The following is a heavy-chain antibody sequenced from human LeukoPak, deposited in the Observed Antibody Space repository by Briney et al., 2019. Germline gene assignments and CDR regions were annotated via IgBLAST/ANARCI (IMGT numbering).Heavy chain of an antibody. CDR3: VREREMATRSYYYGMDV. V-gene: IGHV3-30*04. CDR1: GFTFSSYA. J-gene: IGHJ6*02. CDR2: ICYDGSNK. D-gene: IGHD5-24*01. Sequence: PGGSLRLSCAASGFTFSSYAMHWVRQAPGKGLEWVADICYDGSNKYYADSVKGRFTISRDNSKNTLYLQMNSLRAQDTVAYYCVREREMATRSYYYGMDVWGQGTTVTVCS.